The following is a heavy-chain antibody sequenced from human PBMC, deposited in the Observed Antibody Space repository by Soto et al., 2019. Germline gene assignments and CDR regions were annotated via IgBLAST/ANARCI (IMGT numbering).Heavy chain of an antibody. D-gene: IGHD6-19*01. Sequence: ASVKVSCKASGYTFTSYYMHWVRQAPGQGLEWMGIINPSGGSTSYAQKFQGRVNMTRDTSTSTVYMELSSLRSEDTAVYYCARGREQWLVQPLAEYFQHWGEGTPVTVS. CDR3: ARGREQWLVQPLAEYFQH. J-gene: IGHJ1*01. CDR1: GYTFTSYY. V-gene: IGHV1-46*01. CDR2: INPSGGST.